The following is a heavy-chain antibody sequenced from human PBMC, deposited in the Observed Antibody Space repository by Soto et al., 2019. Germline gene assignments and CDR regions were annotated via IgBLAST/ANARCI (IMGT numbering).Heavy chain of an antibody. D-gene: IGHD6-19*01. J-gene: IGHJ5*02. V-gene: IGHV4-34*01. CDR2: INHSGST. Sequence: PSETLSLTCAVYGGSFGGYYWSWIRQPPGKGLEWIGEINHSGSTNYNPSLKSRVTISVDTSKNQFSLKLSSVTAADTAVYYCARRVWQMAGKGSWFDPWGQGTLVTVSS. CDR1: GGSFGGYY. CDR3: ARRVWQMAGKGSWFDP.